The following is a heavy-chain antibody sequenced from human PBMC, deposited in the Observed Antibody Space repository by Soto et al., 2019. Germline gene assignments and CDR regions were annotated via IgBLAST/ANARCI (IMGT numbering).Heavy chain of an antibody. V-gene: IGHV3-23*01. CDR2: ISGSGGST. D-gene: IGHD3-3*01. J-gene: IGHJ4*02. CDR1: GFTFSSYA. CDR3: AKEALRFLEWLSYFDY. Sequence: GGSLRLSCAASGFTFSSYARSWVRQAPGKGLEWVSAISGSGGSTYYADSVKGRFTISRDNSKNTLYLQMNSLRAEDTAVYYCAKEALRFLEWLSYFDYWGQGTLVTVSS.